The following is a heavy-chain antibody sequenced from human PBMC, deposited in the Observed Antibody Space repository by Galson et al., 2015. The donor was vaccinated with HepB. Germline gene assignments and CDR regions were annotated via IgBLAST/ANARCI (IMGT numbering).Heavy chain of an antibody. J-gene: IGHJ3*02. V-gene: IGHV4-34*01. CDR3: ARGLDYDFWSGYTVDAFDI. CDR2: INHSGST. D-gene: IGHD3-3*01. Sequence: SETLSLTCAVYGGSFSGYYWSWIRQPPGKGLEWIGEINHSGSTNYNPSLKSRVTISVDTSKNQFSLKLSSVTAADTAVYYCARGLDYDFWSGYTVDAFDIWGQGTMVTVSS. CDR1: GGSFSGYY.